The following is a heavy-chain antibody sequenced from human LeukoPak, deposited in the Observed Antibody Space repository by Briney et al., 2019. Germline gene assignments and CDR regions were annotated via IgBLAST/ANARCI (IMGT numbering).Heavy chain of an antibody. CDR1: GGSISSSNW. V-gene: IGHV4-4*02. CDR3: ARGLPNPPPKQWLVKLYCYGMDV. CDR2: IYYSGST. J-gene: IGHJ6*04. Sequence: SGTLSLTCAVSGGSISSSNWWSWVRQPPGKGLEGIGEIYYSGSTNYNPSLKSRDTISVDKSKNQFSLKLSSVAAADPAVYYCARGLPNPPPKQWLVKLYCYGMDVWGKGTTVTVSS. D-gene: IGHD6-19*01.